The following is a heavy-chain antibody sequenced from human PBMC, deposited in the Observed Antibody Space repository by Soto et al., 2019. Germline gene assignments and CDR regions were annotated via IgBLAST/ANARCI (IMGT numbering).Heavy chain of an antibody. Sequence: QVQLVQSGTEVKKPGSSVQVSCKASGGSLSNYLITWVRQAPGQGLEWMGEIIPIFGTSNSAQRFQGRVTITAVESTSTVYMELSNLRSEDTAVYYCARGGVDTVTFDYWGQGTLGTVSS. CDR2: IIPIFGTS. CDR1: GGSLSNYL. V-gene: IGHV1-69*01. J-gene: IGHJ4*02. D-gene: IGHD5-18*01. CDR3: ARGGVDTVTFDY.